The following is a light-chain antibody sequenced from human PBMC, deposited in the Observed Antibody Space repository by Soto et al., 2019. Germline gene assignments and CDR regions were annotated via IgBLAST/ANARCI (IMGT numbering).Light chain of an antibody. V-gene: IGKV3-20*01. CDR2: GAS. CDR3: QHSGRSPPLT. J-gene: IGKJ4*01. CDR1: QSVSSNS. Sequence: EVVLTQSPGTLSLSPGDRATLSCTASQSVSSNSLAWYQQIPGQPPRLLIYGASSRASGVPDRFTGSGSETHFTLTIIRLEPEDFEVFYCQHSGRSPPLTFGGGTKVEIK.